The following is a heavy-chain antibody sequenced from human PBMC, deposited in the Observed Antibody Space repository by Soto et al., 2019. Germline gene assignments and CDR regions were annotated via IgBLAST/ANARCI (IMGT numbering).Heavy chain of an antibody. Sequence: ASVKVSCKASGYTFTYYAIHWVRQAPGQRLEWMGWINTGNGNAKYSQEFQGRVTITRDTSASTAYMEMSSLRSEDTAVYFCARAAEAAEAPYNWFFPWGQGTLVTV. D-gene: IGHD6-25*01. CDR2: INTGNGNA. V-gene: IGHV1-3*04. CDR1: GYTFTYYA. CDR3: ARAAEAAEAPYNWFFP. J-gene: IGHJ5*02.